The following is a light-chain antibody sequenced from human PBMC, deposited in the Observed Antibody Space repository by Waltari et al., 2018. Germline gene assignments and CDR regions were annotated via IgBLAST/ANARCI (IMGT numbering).Light chain of an antibody. Sequence: DIVMTQSPVSLAVSLGERATINCKSSQSVLYSSNNKNYLAWYQQKPGQPPKLLIYWASTRESGVPDRFSGSGSGTDFTLTISSLQAEDVAVYYCQQYLSTPPTFGQGTKVEIK. V-gene: IGKV4-1*01. CDR1: QSVLYSSNNKNY. CDR2: WAS. J-gene: IGKJ1*01. CDR3: QQYLSTPPT.